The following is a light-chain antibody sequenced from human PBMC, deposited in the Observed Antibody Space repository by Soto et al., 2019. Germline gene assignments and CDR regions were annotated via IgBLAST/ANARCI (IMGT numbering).Light chain of an antibody. J-gene: IGLJ3*02. CDR2: SDL. V-gene: IGLV1-44*01. CDR1: GPYIEVND. Sequence: QSVLTQPPSVSGTPGQRIPMSCSACGPYIEVNDINWYQQVPGTAPRLLIYSDLQRPSGVLDRFSGSRSGSSASLVIVGLQSEDEADYYCAAWDHSLQGWLFGGGTKLTVL. CDR3: AAWDHSLQGWL.